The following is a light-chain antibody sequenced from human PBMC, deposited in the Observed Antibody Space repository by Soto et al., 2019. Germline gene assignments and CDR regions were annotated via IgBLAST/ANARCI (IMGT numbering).Light chain of an antibody. CDR2: EVG. CDR1: SSDVGGYNY. J-gene: IGLJ1*01. Sequence: QSALTQPASVSGSPGQSITISCTGTSSDVGGYNYVSWYQQHPGKAPKLMIYEVGNRPSGVSNRFSGSKSGNTASLTISGLQAEDEAEYYCSSYTIISTSHLYVFGTGTKLTVL. V-gene: IGLV2-14*01. CDR3: SSYTIISTSHLYV.